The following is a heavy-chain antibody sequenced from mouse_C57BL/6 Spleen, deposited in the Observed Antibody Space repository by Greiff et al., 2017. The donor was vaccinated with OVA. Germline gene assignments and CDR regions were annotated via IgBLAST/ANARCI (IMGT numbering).Heavy chain of an antibody. V-gene: IGHV1-50*01. Sequence: QVQLQQPGAELVKPGASVKLSCKASGYTFTSYWMQWVKQRPGQGLVWIGEIDPSDSYTNYNQKFKGKATLTVDTSSSTAYMQLSSLTSEDSAVYYCARRTSYYFDYWGQGTTLTVSS. CDR3: ARRTSYYFDY. CDR1: GYTFTSYW. J-gene: IGHJ2*01. CDR2: IDPSDSYT.